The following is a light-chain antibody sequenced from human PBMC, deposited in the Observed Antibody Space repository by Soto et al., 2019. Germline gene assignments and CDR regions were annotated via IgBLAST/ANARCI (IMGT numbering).Light chain of an antibody. J-gene: IGLJ1*01. CDR2: QVS. CDR3: SSYTSTNPLYV. CDR1: SSDVGGYNY. Sequence: QSALTQPASVSGSPGQSITISCTGTSSDVGGYNYVSWYRQHPGEAPKLMIYQVSNRPSGVSNRFSGSKSANTASLTISGLQAEDEADYYCSSYTSTNPLYVFGTGTKLTVL. V-gene: IGLV2-14*01.